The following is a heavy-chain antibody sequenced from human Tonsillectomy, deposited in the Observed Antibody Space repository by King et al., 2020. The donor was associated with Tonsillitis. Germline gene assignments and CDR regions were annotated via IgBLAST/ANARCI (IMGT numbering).Heavy chain of an antibody. CDR2: ISHDGSRT. CDR3: ARERLWTSGWGIDN. D-gene: IGHD6-19*01. J-gene: IGHJ4*02. Sequence: VQLVESGGGVVQPGRSLRLSCAASGFTFSSYSMHWVRQAPGKGLEGVALISHDGSRTYYADCVKGRFTISSDNSNNTLYLQMTSLRTEDTAVYYCARERLWTSGWGIDNWGQGTMVTVAS. CDR1: GFTFSSYS. V-gene: IGHV3-33*05.